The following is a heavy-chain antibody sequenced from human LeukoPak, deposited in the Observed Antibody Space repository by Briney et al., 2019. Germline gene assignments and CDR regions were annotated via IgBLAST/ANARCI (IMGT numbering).Heavy chain of an antibody. Sequence: GNLTLNGSASRFTFSTTWMMWLGPAQGLGREGWINTNTGNPTYAQGFTGRFVFSLDTSVSTAYLQISSLKAEDTAVYYCARVRAYSGYDDYFDYWGQGTLVTVSS. CDR3: ARVRAYSGYDDYFDY. J-gene: IGHJ4*02. D-gene: IGHD5-12*01. CDR1: ASRFTFST. V-gene: IGHV7-4-1*02. CDR2: INTNTGNP.